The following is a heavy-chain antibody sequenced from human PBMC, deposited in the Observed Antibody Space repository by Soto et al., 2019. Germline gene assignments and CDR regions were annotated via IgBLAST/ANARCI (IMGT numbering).Heavy chain of an antibody. CDR1: GYSCTSYW. CDR2: ISPGDSAT. V-gene: IGHV5-51*01. D-gene: IGHD3-3*01. CDR3: ARLQKISPSCSSYYKDYYYYGMDV. J-gene: IGHJ6*02. Sequence: PGAPQKISSKGSGYSCTSYWIGWVRQMPGEGLEWMGIISPGDSATRYSPSFQGQVTIAADTSISTAYLQQSSRKASDTAMYYCARLQKISPSCSSYYKDYYYYGMDVWGQGTTVTVSS.